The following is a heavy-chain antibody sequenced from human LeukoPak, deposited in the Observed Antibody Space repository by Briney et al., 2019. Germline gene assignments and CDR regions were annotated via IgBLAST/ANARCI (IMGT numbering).Heavy chain of an antibody. J-gene: IGHJ5*02. D-gene: IGHD4-11*01. Sequence: SETLSLTCTVSGVSISTDYWTWVRQPPGKGLEWIGYIHYSGSTSYNPSLKSRVTISVDTSKNQFSLKLSSVTAADTAVYYCARERGNYLPPSGFDPWGQGTLVTVSS. CDR3: ARERGNYLPPSGFDP. CDR1: GVSISTDY. CDR2: IHYSGST. V-gene: IGHV4-59*12.